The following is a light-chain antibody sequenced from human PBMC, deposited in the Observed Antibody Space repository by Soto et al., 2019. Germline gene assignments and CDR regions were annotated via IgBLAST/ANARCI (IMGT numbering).Light chain of an antibody. CDR1: QSLNKC. J-gene: IGKJ1*01. V-gene: IGKV1-5*03. CDR2: EAS. CDR3: QQYNDYSAWT. Sequence: DIQMTQSPSTLSASVGATVTITGRAMQSLNKCLAWYQQKPGKATTLLSYEASILQNGVPSRFSGTESGTEFTLHISSLRPDDFATYYCQQYNDYSAWTFGKGHKVEIK.